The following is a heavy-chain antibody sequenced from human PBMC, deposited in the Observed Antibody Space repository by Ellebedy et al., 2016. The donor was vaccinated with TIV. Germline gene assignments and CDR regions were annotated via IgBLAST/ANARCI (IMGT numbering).Heavy chain of an antibody. D-gene: IGHD6-13*01. V-gene: IGHV3-30-3*01. CDR1: GFTFSSYA. CDR3: TREGDRGSSWYTFEY. CDR2: ISYDGSNK. J-gene: IGHJ4*02. Sequence: GESLKISCAASGFTFSSYAMRWVRQAPGKGLEWMTTISYDGSNKYYADSVKGRFTVSRDNSKNTLYLQMNSLRGEDSAVYYCTREGDRGSSWYTFEYWGQGTLVTVSS.